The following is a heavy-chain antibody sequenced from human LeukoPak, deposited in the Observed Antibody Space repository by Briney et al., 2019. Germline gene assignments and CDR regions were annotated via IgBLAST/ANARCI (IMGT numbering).Heavy chain of an antibody. CDR1: GFTFSSYS. Sequence: PGGSLRLSCAASGFTFSSYSMNWVRQAPGKGLEWVSSISSSSSYIYYADSVKGRFTISRDNAKNSLYPQMNSLRAEDTAVYYCARDLEYSSSWLGDNAFDIWGQGTMVTVSS. CDR3: ARDLEYSSSWLGDNAFDI. D-gene: IGHD6-13*01. J-gene: IGHJ3*02. CDR2: ISSSSSYI. V-gene: IGHV3-21*01.